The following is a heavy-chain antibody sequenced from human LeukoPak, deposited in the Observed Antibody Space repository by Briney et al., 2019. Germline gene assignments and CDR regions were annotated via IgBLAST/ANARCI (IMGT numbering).Heavy chain of an antibody. CDR1: GFTFSGYA. Sequence: PGGSLRLSCAASGFTFSGYAMNWVRQAPGKGLEWVSGVGGSGSSTYYADSVKGRFIISRDNSKNTLFLQMNSLRAEDTAMYYCAKAYGSGYYYAYFDYWAQGALVTVSS. D-gene: IGHD3-10*01. V-gene: IGHV3-23*01. CDR2: VGGSGSST. CDR3: AKAYGSGYYYAYFDY. J-gene: IGHJ4*02.